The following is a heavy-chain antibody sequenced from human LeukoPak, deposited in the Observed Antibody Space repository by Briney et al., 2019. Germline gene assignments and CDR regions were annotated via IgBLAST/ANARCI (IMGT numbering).Heavy chain of an antibody. Sequence: GGSLRLSCAASGFTSGSYAMNWDRQAPGKGLEWVASVSDSGGKTYYAASVKGRFTISRDTSKNTLYLQMNSMRAEDTAVYYCAKGTSNSFGYYFYIDVWGKGTTVTVSS. J-gene: IGHJ6*03. D-gene: IGHD4-11*01. CDR2: VSDSGGKT. V-gene: IGHV3-23*01. CDR3: AKGTSNSFGYYFYIDV. CDR1: GFTSGSYA.